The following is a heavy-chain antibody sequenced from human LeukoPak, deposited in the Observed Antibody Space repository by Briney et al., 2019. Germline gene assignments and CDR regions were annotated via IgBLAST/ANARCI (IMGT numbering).Heavy chain of an antibody. CDR1: GGSISSDNW. J-gene: IGHJ4*02. D-gene: IGHD2-15*01. CDR2: IYHSGTT. Sequence: SETLSLTCTVSGGSISSDNWWSWVCQPPGKGLEWIGEIYHSGTTNYNPSLKSRVTISVDKSKNQFSLNLSSVTAADTAVYYCARAGSVYYFDYWGQGTLVTVSS. V-gene: IGHV4-4*02. CDR3: ARAGSVYYFDY.